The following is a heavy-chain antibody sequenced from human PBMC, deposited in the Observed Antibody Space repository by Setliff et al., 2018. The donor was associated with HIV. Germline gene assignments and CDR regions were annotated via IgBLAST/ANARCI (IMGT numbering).Heavy chain of an antibody. V-gene: IGHV4-61*01. J-gene: IGHJ4*02. CDR2: IHYTGST. CDR1: GGSVSSVNYY. Sequence: PSETLSLTCSVSGGSVSSVNYYWSWNRQPPGKGLEWIVYIHYTGSTTYNPSLESRVTISVDTSKNQFSLDLSYLTAADSAVYYCAREAVYDYASYFDYLGQGSLVTVSS. CDR3: AREAVYDYASYFDY. D-gene: IGHD4-17*01.